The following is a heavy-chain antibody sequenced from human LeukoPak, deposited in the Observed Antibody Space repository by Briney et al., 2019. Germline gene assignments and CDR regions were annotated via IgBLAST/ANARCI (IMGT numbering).Heavy chain of an antibody. J-gene: IGHJ5*02. V-gene: IGHV7-4-1*02. CDR3: ARAYCSSTSCWGLFWFDP. Sequence: ASVKVSCKASGYTFTSYYMHWVRQAPGQGLEWMGWINTNTGNPTYAQGFTGRFVFSLDTSVSTAYLQISSLKAEDTAVYYCARAYCSSTSCWGLFWFDPWGQGTLVTVSS. CDR1: GYTFTSYY. CDR2: INTNTGNP. D-gene: IGHD2-2*01.